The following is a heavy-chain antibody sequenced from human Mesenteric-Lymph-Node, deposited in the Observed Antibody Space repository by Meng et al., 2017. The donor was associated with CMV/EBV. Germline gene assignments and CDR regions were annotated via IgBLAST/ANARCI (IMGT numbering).Heavy chain of an antibody. CDR1: GFTFTSYP. CDR3: ARGVGPIHFDY. D-gene: IGHD1-26*01. Sequence: SCQASGFTFTSYPIHWVRQALGQRLEWMGWINPDNGNTKYSQKFQGRVTLTRDTSASTAYMDLSSLRSEDTAMFYCARGVGPIHFDYWGQGTLVTVSS. V-gene: IGHV1-3*01. CDR2: INPDNGNT. J-gene: IGHJ4*02.